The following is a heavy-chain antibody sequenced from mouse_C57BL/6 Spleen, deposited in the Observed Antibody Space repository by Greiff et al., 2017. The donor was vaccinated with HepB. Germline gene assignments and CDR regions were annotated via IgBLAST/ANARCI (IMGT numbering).Heavy chain of an antibody. CDR1: GFNIQDYY. J-gene: IGHJ1*03. D-gene: IGHD1-1*01. Sequence: VQLKESGAELVKPGASVKLSCTASGFNIQDYYMHWVKQRTEQGLEWIGRIDPEDGETKYAPKFQGKATITADPSSTTAYLQLSSLTSEATAVYYGASPVITTVATRYCDGWGTGTTVTVAA. CDR3: ASPVITTVATRYCDG. CDR2: IDPEDGET. V-gene: IGHV14-2*01.